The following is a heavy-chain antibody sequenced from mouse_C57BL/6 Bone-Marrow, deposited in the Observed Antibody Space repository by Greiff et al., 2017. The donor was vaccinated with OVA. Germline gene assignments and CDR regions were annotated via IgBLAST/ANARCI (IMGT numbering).Heavy chain of an antibody. CDR3: ARHHYYGRRDYAMDY. V-gene: IGHV1-50*01. CDR2: IDPSDSYT. D-gene: IGHD1-1*01. J-gene: IGHJ4*01. Sequence: QVQLQQPGAELVKPGASVKLSCKASGYTFTSYWMQWVKQRPGQGLEWIGEIDPSDSYTNYNQKFKGKATFTLDTSSSTAYMQLSSLTSEDSAVYYCARHHYYGRRDYAMDYWGQGTSVTVSS. CDR1: GYTFTSYW.